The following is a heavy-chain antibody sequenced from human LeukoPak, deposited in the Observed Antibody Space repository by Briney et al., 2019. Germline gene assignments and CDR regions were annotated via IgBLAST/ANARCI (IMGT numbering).Heavy chain of an antibody. V-gene: IGHV3-7*01. CDR2: IKQDGSEN. J-gene: IGHJ4*02. CDR3: ADLYDSSGYYYDEGDYFDY. Sequence: GGSLKLPLAAPGFTFSSFWMSWVRQAPGKGLEWVVNIKQDGSENYYVDPVKGRFTISRDNAKNSLYLQMTSLRAEDTAVYYCADLYDSSGYYYDEGDYFDYWGQGTLVTVSS. D-gene: IGHD3-22*01. CDR1: GFTFSSFW.